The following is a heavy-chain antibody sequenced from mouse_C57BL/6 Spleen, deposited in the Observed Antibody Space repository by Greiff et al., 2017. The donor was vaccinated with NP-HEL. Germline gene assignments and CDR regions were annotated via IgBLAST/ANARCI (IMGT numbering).Heavy chain of an antibody. CDR3: ARKTTVVATDY. J-gene: IGHJ2*01. Sequence: EVQLVESGGGLVKPGGSLKLSCAASGFTFSDYGMHWVRQAPEKGLEWVAYISSGSSTIYYADTVKGRFTISRDNAKNHLFLQMTSLRSEDTAMYYCARKTTVVATDYWGQGTTLTVSS. D-gene: IGHD1-1*01. CDR2: ISSGSSTI. CDR1: GFTFSDYG. V-gene: IGHV5-17*01.